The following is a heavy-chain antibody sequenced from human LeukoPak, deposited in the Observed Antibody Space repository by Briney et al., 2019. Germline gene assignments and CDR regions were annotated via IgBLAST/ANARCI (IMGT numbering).Heavy chain of an antibody. J-gene: IGHJ4*02. CDR1: GYTFTSYG. V-gene: IGHV1-18*04. CDR2: ISAKKGYT. CDR3: ARDPDGDYDFDY. Sequence: GASVTVSCKASGYTFTSYGISWVRQAPGQGLEWMGWISAKKGYTNYAQKLQGRVTMTTDTSTSTAYMELRSLRSDDTAVYYCARDPDGDYDFDYWGQGTLVTVSS. D-gene: IGHD4-17*01.